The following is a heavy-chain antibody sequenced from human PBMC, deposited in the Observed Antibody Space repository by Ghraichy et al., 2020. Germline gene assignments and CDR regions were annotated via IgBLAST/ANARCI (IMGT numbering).Heavy chain of an antibody. V-gene: IGHV3-64*02. D-gene: IGHD5-18*01. CDR1: GFTFSYYA. CDR2: ITSNGGST. J-gene: IGHJ4*02. Sequence: GGSLRLSCVASGFTFSYYAMYWVRQAPGKGLEYVSTITSNGGSTSYADSVKGRFSVSRDNSENTVYLQMGSLRPEDMAVYYCARGGAGNTYGTFDYWGQGTLVAVSS. CDR3: ARGGAGNTYGTFDY.